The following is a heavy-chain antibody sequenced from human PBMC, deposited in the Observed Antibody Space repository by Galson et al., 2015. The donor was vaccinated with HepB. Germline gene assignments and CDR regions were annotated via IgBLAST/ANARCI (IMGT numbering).Heavy chain of an antibody. CDR2: ISGSGGST. V-gene: IGHV3-23*01. D-gene: IGHD2-15*01. J-gene: IGHJ2*01. CDR3: AKDSGVRYCSGGSCYFYWYFDL. CDR1: GFTFSSYA. Sequence: SLRLSCAASGFTFSSYAMSWVRQAPGKGLEWVSAISGSGGSTYYADSVKGRFTISRDNSKNTLYLQMNSLRAEDTAVYYCAKDSGVRYCSGGSCYFYWYFDLWGRGTLVTVSS.